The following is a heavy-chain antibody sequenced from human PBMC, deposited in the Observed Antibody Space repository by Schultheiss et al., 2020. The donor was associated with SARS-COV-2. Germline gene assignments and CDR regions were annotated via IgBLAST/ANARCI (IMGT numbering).Heavy chain of an antibody. CDR2: ISSSSSYI. V-gene: IGHV3-21*01. CDR3: ARDFGSSGWYY. J-gene: IGHJ4*02. Sequence: GGSLRLSCAASGFTFSSYSMNWVRQAPGKGLEWVSSISSSSSYIYYADSVKGRFTISRDNAKNSLYLQMNSLRAEDTAVYYCARDFGSSGWYYWGQGTLVTVSS. CDR1: GFTFSSYS. D-gene: IGHD6-19*01.